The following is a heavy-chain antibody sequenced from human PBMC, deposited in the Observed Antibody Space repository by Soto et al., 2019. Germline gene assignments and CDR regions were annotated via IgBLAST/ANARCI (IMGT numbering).Heavy chain of an antibody. CDR3: ARDGGYCSGGSCYDYYYYYCMDV. CDR1: GYTFTGYY. D-gene: IGHD2-15*01. J-gene: IGHJ6*02. CDR2: INPNSGGT. Sequence: ASVKVSCKASGYTFTGYYMHWVRQAPGQGLEWMGWINPNSGGTNYAQKFQGRVTMTRDTSISTAYMELSRLRSDDTAVYYCARDGGYCSGGSCYDYYYYYCMDVWGQLTTVTVSS. V-gene: IGHV1-2*02.